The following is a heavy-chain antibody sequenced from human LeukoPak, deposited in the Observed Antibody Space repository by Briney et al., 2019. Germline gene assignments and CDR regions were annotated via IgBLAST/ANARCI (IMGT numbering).Heavy chain of an antibody. CDR3: ASSPVWYGMDV. CDR2: IYSVGST. D-gene: IGHD3-16*01. Sequence: GGSLRLSCAASGFTVRSNYMTWVRQAPGKGLEWVSVIYSVGSTYYADSVKGRFTISRDNTNNTLYLQMNSLRAGDTAVYFCASSPVWYGMDVWGQGTTVTVSS. V-gene: IGHV3-66*01. CDR1: GFTVRSNY. J-gene: IGHJ6*02.